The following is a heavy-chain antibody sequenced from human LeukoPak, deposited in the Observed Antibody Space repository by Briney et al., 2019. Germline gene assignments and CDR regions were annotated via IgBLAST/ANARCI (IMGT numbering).Heavy chain of an antibody. V-gene: IGHV3-15*01. CDR1: GFTFSNAW. CDR2: IKSKTDGGTT. Sequence: GGSLRLSCAVSGFTFSNAWMSWVRQAPGKGLEWVGRIKSKTDGGTTDYAAPVKGRFTISRDDSKNTLYLQMNSLKTEDTAVYYCTTTIVGATIASLYYFDYWGQGTLVTVSS. CDR3: TTTIVGATIASLYYFDY. J-gene: IGHJ4*02. D-gene: IGHD1-26*01.